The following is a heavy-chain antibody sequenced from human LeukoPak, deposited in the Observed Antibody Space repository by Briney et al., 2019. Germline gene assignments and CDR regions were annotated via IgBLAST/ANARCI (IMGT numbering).Heavy chain of an antibody. J-gene: IGHJ2*01. V-gene: IGHV1-46*02. D-gene: IGHD4-17*01. Sequence: ASVTVSCTASGYTFDVYYIHWVRQAPGQGLEWMGIFNPSGSNTNYAQRFQGRVTLTRDTSTTTVYMDLSGLRPEDTAVYYCARGRTVTNDFDLWGRGTLLTVSS. CDR3: ARGRTVTNDFDL. CDR2: FNPSGSNT. CDR1: GYTFDVYY.